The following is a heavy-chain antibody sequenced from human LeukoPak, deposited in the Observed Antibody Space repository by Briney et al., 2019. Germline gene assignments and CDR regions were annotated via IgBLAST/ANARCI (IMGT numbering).Heavy chain of an antibody. V-gene: IGHV3-21*06. J-gene: IGHJ3*02. CDR1: GFTFSSYS. Sequence: GGSLRLSCAASGFTFSSYSMNWVRQAPGKGLEWVSSISGSSSYIYYADSVKGRFTISRDNAKNSLYLQMNSLRAEDTAVYYCAREGSTIAAAGAFDIWGQGTMVTVSS. CDR2: ISGSSSYI. CDR3: AREGSTIAAAGAFDI. D-gene: IGHD6-13*01.